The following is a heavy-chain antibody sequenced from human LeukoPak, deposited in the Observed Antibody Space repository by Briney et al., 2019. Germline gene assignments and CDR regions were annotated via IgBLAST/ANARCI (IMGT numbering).Heavy chain of an antibody. V-gene: IGHV4-4*07. J-gene: IGHJ4*02. CDR3: ARRAPPVYYYGSGSYYLDY. Sequence: SETLSLTCTVSGGSLSSYYWSWLRQPAGKGLEWIGRIYTSGSTNYNPSLKSRVTMSVDTSKNQFSLKLSSVTAADTAVYYCARRAPPVYYYGSGSYYLDYWGQGTLVTVSS. CDR1: GGSLSSYY. D-gene: IGHD3-10*01. CDR2: IYTSGST.